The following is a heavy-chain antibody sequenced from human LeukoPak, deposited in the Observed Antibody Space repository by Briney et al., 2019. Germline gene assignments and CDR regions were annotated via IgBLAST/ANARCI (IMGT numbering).Heavy chain of an antibody. D-gene: IGHD6-19*01. CDR1: GGSFSGHY. CDR2: INHSGST. CDR3: ARHGVDNASGWSFGY. J-gene: IGHJ4*02. Sequence: SETLSLTCAVYGGSFSGHYWSWIRQPPGKGLEWIGEINHSGSTKYNATLKSRVPISVDTSQNQFTLKVNSVTAADTAVYYCARHGVDNASGWSFGYWGQGTLVTVSS. V-gene: IGHV4-34*01.